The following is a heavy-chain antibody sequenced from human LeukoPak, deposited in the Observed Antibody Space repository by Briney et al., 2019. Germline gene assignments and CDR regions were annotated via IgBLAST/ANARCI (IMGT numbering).Heavy chain of an antibody. V-gene: IGHV3-66*01. CDR2: IYRGST. CDR1: GLTVSTAY. CDR3: ARDPGIANGMDG. J-gene: IGHJ6*02. Sequence: HPGGSLRLSGVASGLTVSTAYMSWVRQAPVRGLEWVSVIYRGSTYYADSVNGRFTVSSDDSKNTLYLQMNSLRAEDTAVYYCARDPGIANGMDGWGQGTPVTVSS. D-gene: IGHD1-26*01.